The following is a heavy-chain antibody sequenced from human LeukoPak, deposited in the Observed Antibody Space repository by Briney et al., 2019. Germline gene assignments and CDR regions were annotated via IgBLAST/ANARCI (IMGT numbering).Heavy chain of an antibody. CDR2: ISGSGGST. V-gene: IGHV3-23*01. D-gene: IGHD3-10*01. J-gene: IGHJ4*02. CDR3: AKAYMSGSQGY. CDR1: GCTFSSYA. Sequence: GGSLRLSCAASGCTFSSYAMSWVRQAPGKGLEWVSAISGSGGSTYYADSVKGRFTISRDDSKNTLYLQMNSLRAEDTAVYYCAKAYMSGSQGYWGQGTLVTVSS.